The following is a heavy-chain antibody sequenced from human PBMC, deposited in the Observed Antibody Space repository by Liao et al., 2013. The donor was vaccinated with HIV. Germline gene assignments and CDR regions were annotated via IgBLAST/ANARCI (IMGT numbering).Heavy chain of an antibody. CDR1: GGSISSAGYS. Sequence: QLQLQESASGLLKPSQTLSLTCAVSGGSISSAGYSWSWIRQPPGKGLEWIGYIYHGRSAYYNPSLKSRITISVDTSKNQFSLTVSSVTAADTAVYYCARTSPMTSPIWFFDLWGRGTLVVVSS. CDR2: IYHGRSA. V-gene: IGHV4-30-2*01. J-gene: IGHJ2*01. CDR3: ARTSPMTSPIWFFDL. D-gene: IGHD3-22*01.